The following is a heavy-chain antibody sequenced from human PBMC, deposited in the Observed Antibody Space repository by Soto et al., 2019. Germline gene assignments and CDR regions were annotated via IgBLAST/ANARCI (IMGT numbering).Heavy chain of an antibody. D-gene: IGHD1-26*01. CDR2: ISSSTSTI. CDR3: AREGGNLNWFDS. V-gene: IGHV3-48*02. CDR1: GFTFSSYS. Sequence: EVQLVESGGGLVQPGGSLILSCAASGFTFSSYSVNWVRQAPGKGLAWVSYISSSTSTIYYADSVKGRFTISRDNAKNSLYLQMNSLRDEDTAVYYCAREGGNLNWFDSWGQGTLVTVSS. J-gene: IGHJ5*01.